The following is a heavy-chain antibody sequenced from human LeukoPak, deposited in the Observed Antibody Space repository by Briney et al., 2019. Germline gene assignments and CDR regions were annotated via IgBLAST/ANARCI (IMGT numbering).Heavy chain of an antibody. V-gene: IGHV4-34*01. CDR1: GGSFSGYY. CDR3: ARARKGLHYYYGMDV. Sequence: SETLSLTCAVYGGSFSGYYWSWIRQPPGKGLERIGEINHSGSTNYNPSLKSRVTISVDTSKNQFSLKLSSVTAADTAVYYCARARKGLHYYYGMDVWGQGTTVTVSS. J-gene: IGHJ6*02. CDR2: INHSGST.